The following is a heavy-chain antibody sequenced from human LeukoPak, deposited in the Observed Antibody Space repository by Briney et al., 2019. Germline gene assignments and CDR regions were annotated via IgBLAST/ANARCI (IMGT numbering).Heavy chain of an antibody. V-gene: IGHV3-20*04. J-gene: IGHJ4*02. D-gene: IGHD3-10*01. CDR2: INWNGGST. CDR1: GFTFDDYG. Sequence: GGSLTLSCAASGFTFDDYGMSWVRQAPGKGLDWVSGINWNGGSTGYADSVKGRFTISRDNAKNSLYLQMNSLRAEDTALYYCAREHYGSGSYYSGYYFDYWGQGTLVTVSS. CDR3: AREHYGSGSYYSGYYFDY.